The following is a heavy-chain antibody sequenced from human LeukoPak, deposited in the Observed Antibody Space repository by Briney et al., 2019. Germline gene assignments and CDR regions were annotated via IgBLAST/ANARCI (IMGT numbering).Heavy chain of an antibody. D-gene: IGHD6-19*01. CDR2: IYYSGST. CDR3: AREHTYSSGWSRGYFDY. J-gene: IGHJ4*02. V-gene: IGHV4-59*01. Sequence: KSSETLSLTCTVSGGSISSYYWRWLRQPPGKGPEWIGYIYYSGSTNYNPSLKSRVTISVDTSKNQFSLKLSSVTAADTAVYYCAREHTYSSGWSRGYFDYWGQGTLVTVSS. CDR1: GGSISSYY.